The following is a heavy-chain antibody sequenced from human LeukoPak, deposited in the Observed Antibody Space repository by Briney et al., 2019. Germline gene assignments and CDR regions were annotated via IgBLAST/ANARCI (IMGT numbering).Heavy chain of an antibody. CDR2: ISRSGDST. D-gene: IGHD2-15*01. CDR1: GFSFSNYG. CDR3: ARGGSYCSGGSCYRPNLDV. Sequence: GGSLRLSCAASGFSFSNYGMNWVRQAPGKGLEWVSGISRSGDSTYYAASVKGRFTISRDNSKNTLYLQMNSLRAEDTAVYYCARGGSYCSGGSCYRPNLDVWGNGTTVTVSS. V-gene: IGHV3-23*01. J-gene: IGHJ6*04.